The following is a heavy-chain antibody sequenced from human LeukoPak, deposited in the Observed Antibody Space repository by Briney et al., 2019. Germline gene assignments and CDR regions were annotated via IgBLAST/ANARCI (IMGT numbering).Heavy chain of an antibody. V-gene: IGHV3-15*01. Sequence: GGSLRLSCTASGFSFSHAWMTWVRQAPGKGLEWVGRIKSKSDGGTRDYAAPVKARFTISRDDSKNTLYLQMNSLKTEDTGVYYCTTGYGEFDYWGQGTLVTVSS. CDR1: GFSFSHAW. CDR3: TTGYGEFDY. CDR2: IKSKSDGGTR. D-gene: IGHD3-10*01. J-gene: IGHJ4*02.